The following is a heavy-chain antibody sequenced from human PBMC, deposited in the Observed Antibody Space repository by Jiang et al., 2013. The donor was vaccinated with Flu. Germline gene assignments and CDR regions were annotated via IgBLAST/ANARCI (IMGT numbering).Heavy chain of an antibody. D-gene: IGHD4-17*01. CDR1: GGSISSSSYY. Sequence: GSGLVKPSETLSLTCTVSGGSISSSSYYWGWIRQPPGKGLEWIGSIYYSGSTYYNPSLKSRVTISVDTSKNQFSLKLSSVTAADTAVYYCAREYGDYVLVRYYYYGMDVWGQGTTVTVSS. CDR2: IYYSGST. V-gene: IGHV4-39*01. CDR3: AREYGDYVLVRYYYYGMDV. J-gene: IGHJ6*02.